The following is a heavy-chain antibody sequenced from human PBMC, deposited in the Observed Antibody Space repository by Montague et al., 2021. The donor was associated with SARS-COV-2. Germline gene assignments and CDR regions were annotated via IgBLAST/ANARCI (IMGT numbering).Heavy chain of an antibody. Sequence: SLRLSCAASGFTFSTYAMHWIRQAPGKGLEWLSRIAFDGSSKFYVDSMKGRFTVSRDNSKNTVYLQINSLTTDDTAVYYWARDLLGYSSGGFCDYWGQGTLVTVSS. CDR3: ARDLLGYSSGGFCDY. D-gene: IGHD3-10*01. CDR2: IAFDGSSK. J-gene: IGHJ4*02. CDR1: GFTFSTYA. V-gene: IGHV3-30-3*01.